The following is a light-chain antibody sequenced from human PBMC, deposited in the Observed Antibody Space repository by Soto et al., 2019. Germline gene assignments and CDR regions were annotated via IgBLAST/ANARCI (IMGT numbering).Light chain of an antibody. CDR3: SSYTSSSTLV. Sequence: QSVLTQPASVSVSPGQSITISCTGTSSDGGGYNYVSLYQQHPGKAPKLMIYEVSTRPSGVSNRFSGSKSGNTASLTISRLQAEDEADYSCSSYTSSSTLVFGTGTKVTVL. CDR1: SSDGGGYNY. V-gene: IGLV2-14*01. J-gene: IGLJ1*01. CDR2: EVS.